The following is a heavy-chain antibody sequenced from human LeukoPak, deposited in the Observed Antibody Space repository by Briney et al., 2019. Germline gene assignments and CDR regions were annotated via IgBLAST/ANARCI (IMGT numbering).Heavy chain of an antibody. V-gene: IGHV3-23*01. J-gene: IGHJ3*02. CDR3: AKDSWSRNGIYDAFDI. D-gene: IGHD2-8*01. CDR1: GFTFSNFP. Sequence: GGSLRLSCAASGFTFSNFPMTWVRQAPGKGLEWVSVVGGDDTNYYIDSAKGRFTISRDNSKNTLSLQMNNLRPEDTAVYYCAKDSWSRNGIYDAFDIWGQGTMVTVSS. CDR2: VGGDDTN.